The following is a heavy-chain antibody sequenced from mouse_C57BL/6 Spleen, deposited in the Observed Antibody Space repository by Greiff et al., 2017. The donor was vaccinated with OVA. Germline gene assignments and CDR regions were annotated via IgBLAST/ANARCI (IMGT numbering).Heavy chain of an antibody. V-gene: IGHV1-15*01. CDR1: GYTFTDYE. Sequence: VKLMESGAELVRPGASVTLSCKASGYTFTDYEMHWVKQTPVHGLEWIGAIDPETGGTAYNQKFKGKAILTADKSSSTAYMELRSLTSEDSAVYYCTRYYGSSPYYFDYWGQGTTLTVSS. CDR2: IDPETGGT. CDR3: TRYYGSSPYYFDY. J-gene: IGHJ2*01. D-gene: IGHD1-1*01.